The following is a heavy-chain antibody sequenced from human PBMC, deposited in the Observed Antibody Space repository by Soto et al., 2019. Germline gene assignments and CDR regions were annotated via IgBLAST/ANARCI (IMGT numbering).Heavy chain of an antibody. CDR1: GGTFSSYT. Sequence: ASVKVSCKASGGTFSSYTISWVRQAPGQGLEWMGRIIPILGIANYAQKFQGRVTITADKSTSTAYMELSSLRSEDTAVYYCARGDVQWAGFYYGMDVWGQGTTVTVSS. D-gene: IGHD1-26*01. CDR3: ARGDVQWAGFYYGMDV. J-gene: IGHJ6*02. V-gene: IGHV1-69*02. CDR2: IIPILGIA.